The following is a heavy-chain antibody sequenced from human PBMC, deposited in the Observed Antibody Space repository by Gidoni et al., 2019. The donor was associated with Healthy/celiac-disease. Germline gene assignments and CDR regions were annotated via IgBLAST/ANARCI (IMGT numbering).Heavy chain of an antibody. Sequence: FSSYAMSWVRQAPGKGLEWVSAISGSGGSTYYADSVKGRFTISRDNSKNTLYLQMNSLRAEDTAVYYCAKDTSRTYDSSGYPDAFDIWGQGTMVTVSS. D-gene: IGHD3-22*01. CDR3: AKDTSRTYDSSGYPDAFDI. J-gene: IGHJ3*02. CDR1: FSSYA. CDR2: ISGSGGST. V-gene: IGHV3-23*01.